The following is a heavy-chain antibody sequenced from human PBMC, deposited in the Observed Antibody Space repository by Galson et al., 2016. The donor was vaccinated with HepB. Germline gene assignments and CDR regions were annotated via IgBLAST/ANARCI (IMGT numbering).Heavy chain of an antibody. CDR3: ARVVRIGVAGTWFDP. Sequence: QSGAEVKKPGASVKVSCKASGYIFRSYAMSWVRQAPGQGLEWMGGITPIFDTPSYAQKYQGRVTITADKSTSTAYMELRSLRSDDTAVYYCARVVRIGVAGTWFDPWGQGTLVTVSS. V-gene: IGHV1-69*06. CDR1: GYIFRSYA. CDR2: ITPIFDTP. D-gene: IGHD6-19*01. J-gene: IGHJ5*02.